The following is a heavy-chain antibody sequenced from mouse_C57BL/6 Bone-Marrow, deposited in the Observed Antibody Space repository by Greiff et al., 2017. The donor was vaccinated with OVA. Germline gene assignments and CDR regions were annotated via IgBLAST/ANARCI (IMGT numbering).Heavy chain of an antibody. J-gene: IGHJ4*01. V-gene: IGHV5-12*01. Sequence: EVKLVESGGGLVQPGGSLKLSCAASGFTFSDFYMYWIRQTPEKRLEWVAYISNGGGSTYYPDTVKGRFTISSDNAKNTLYLQMSRLKSEDTAMYYYAGLDAMDYWGQATSDTVSS. CDR2: ISNGGGST. CDR1: GFTFSDFY. CDR3: AGLDAMDY. D-gene: IGHD3-1*01.